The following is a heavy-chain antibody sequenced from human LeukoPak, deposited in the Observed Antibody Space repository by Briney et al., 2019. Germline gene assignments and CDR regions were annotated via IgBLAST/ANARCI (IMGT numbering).Heavy chain of an antibody. J-gene: IGHJ6*03. CDR2: IYSDNT. V-gene: IGHV3-66*03. CDR1: GFTVSSNS. D-gene: IGHD4-17*01. Sequence: AGGSLRLSCTVSGFTVSSNSMSWVRQAPGKGLEWVSFIYSDNTHYSDSVKGRFTVSRDNSKNTLYLQMNSLRAEDTAVYYCAKVAVTTQGYYYYMDVWGKGTTVTISS. CDR3: AKVAVTTQGYYYYMDV.